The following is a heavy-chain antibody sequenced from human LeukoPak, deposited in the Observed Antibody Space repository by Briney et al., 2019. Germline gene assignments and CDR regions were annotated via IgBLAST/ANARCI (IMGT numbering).Heavy chain of an antibody. CDR3: ARLVVISTTSEYFQE. Sequence: ASVKVSCQASGYTFTGYYMHWVRQAPGQGLEWMGWINPNSGGTNYAQKFQGRVTMTRDTSSTTAYMELSRLRSDDTAVYYCARLVVISTTSEYFQEWGQGTLVIGSS. D-gene: IGHD3-22*01. J-gene: IGHJ1*01. V-gene: IGHV1-2*02. CDR2: INPNSGGT. CDR1: GYTFTGYY.